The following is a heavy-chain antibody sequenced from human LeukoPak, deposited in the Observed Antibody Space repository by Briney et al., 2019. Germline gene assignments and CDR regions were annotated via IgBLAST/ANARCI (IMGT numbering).Heavy chain of an antibody. CDR2: IYTSGGT. Sequence: PSETLFLTCTVSGGSISSYYWSWIRQPAGKGLEWIGRIYTSGGTNYNPSLKSRVTMSVDTSKNQFSLKLSSVTAADTAVYYCARGGYCTGGVCYLDYWGQGTLVTVSS. CDR3: ARGGYCTGGVCYLDY. V-gene: IGHV4-4*07. D-gene: IGHD2-8*02. CDR1: GGSISSYY. J-gene: IGHJ4*02.